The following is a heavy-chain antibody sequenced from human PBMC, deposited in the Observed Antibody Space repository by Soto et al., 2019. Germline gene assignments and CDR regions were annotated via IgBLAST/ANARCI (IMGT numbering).Heavy chain of an antibody. CDR2: INNDGSDT. J-gene: IGHJ4*02. CDR1: GFTFRYYW. CDR3: GSLFEF. V-gene: IGHV3-74*01. Sequence: EVHLVESGGGLVQPGGSLRLSCAASGFTFRYYWLHWVRQVPGRGPVWVSGINNDGSDTFYADFVEGRFTISRDNAKNTVYLQMDSLRAEDTAVYCCGSLFEFWGQGTLVTVPS.